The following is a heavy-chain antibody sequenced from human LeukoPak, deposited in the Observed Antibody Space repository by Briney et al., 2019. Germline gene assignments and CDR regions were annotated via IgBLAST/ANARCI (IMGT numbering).Heavy chain of an antibody. CDR3: VRNKRGDY. D-gene: IGHD1-1*01. Sequence: GGPLRLSCEVSEFTFNTYWMSWARQAPGKGLEWVANIKYDGSEKYYVDSVKGRFTISRDNAKKSLFLQMNSLRAEDTAIYYCVRNKRGDYWGQGTLVTVSS. J-gene: IGHJ4*02. V-gene: IGHV3-7*02. CDR1: EFTFNTYW. CDR2: IKYDGSEK.